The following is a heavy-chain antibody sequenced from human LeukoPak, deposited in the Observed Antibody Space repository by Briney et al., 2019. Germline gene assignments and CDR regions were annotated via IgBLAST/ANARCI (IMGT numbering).Heavy chain of an antibody. V-gene: IGHV1-2*02. CDR3: ARDLYDSSGYYDY. D-gene: IGHD3-22*01. Sequence: ASVKVSCKASGYTFTSYYMHWVRQAPGQGLEWMGWINPNSGGTNYAQKFQGRVTMTRDTSISTAYMELSRLRSDDTAVYYCARDLYDSSGYYDYWGQGTLVTVSS. J-gene: IGHJ4*02. CDR2: INPNSGGT. CDR1: GYTFTSYY.